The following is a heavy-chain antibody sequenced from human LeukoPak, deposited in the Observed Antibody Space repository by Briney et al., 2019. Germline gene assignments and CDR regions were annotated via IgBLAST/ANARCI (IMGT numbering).Heavy chain of an antibody. V-gene: IGHV3-23*01. D-gene: IGHD4-17*01. Sequence: GGSLRLSCAASGFTFSSYAMSWVRQAPGKGLEWVSAISGSGGSTYYADSVKGRLTISRDNSKNTLYLQMNSLRAEDTAVYYCAKAIYGDYDYFDYWGQGTLVTVSS. CDR2: ISGSGGST. J-gene: IGHJ4*02. CDR3: AKAIYGDYDYFDY. CDR1: GFTFSSYA.